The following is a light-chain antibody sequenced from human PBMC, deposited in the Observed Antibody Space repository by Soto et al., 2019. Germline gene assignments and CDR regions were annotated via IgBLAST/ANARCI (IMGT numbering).Light chain of an antibody. V-gene: IGLV4-69*01. CDR2: VNSDGSH. CDR1: SGHSSYA. Sequence: QLVLIQSPSASASLGASVKLTCTLSSGHSSYAIAWHQQQPEKGPRYLMKVNSDGSHSNGDGIPDRFSGSSSGAERYLTISSLQSEDEADYYCQTWGTGIVVFGGGTKLTVL. J-gene: IGLJ2*01. CDR3: QTWGTGIVV.